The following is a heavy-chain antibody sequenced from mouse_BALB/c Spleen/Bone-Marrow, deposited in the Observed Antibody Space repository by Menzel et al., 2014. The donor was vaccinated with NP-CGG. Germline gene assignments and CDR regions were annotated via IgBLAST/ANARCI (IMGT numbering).Heavy chain of an antibody. CDR1: GYTFTDYE. Sequence: QVQLKESGAELVRPGASVTLSCKASGYTFTDYEMHWVKQTPVHGLEWIGAIDPETGGTAYNQKFKGKATLTADKSSSTAYMELRGLTSEDSAVYYCTRDGSSRWYFDVWGAGTTVTVSS. CDR2: IDPETGGT. J-gene: IGHJ1*01. CDR3: TRDGSSRWYFDV. D-gene: IGHD1-1*01. V-gene: IGHV1-15*01.